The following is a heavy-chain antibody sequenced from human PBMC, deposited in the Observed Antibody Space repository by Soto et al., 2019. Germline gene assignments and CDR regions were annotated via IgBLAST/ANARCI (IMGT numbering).Heavy chain of an antibody. D-gene: IGHD5-12*01. Sequence: EVHLLESGGDLVQPGGSLRLSCTASGLTFSTYAMSWVRQAPGKGLEWVSAIGGSGTGGRTYYAGSVKGRFTISRDNSKNTVYLQMTSLRADDTAVYYCAKSPGGLDGYNSDYYGMDVWGQGTTVTVSS. CDR2: IGGSGTGGRT. J-gene: IGHJ6*02. V-gene: IGHV3-23*01. CDR3: AKSPGGLDGYNSDYYGMDV. CDR1: GLTFSTYA.